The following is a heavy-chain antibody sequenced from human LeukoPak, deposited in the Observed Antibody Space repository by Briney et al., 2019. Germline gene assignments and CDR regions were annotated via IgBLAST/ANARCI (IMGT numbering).Heavy chain of an antibody. Sequence: PSETLSLTCTVSGGSISSSSYYWGWIRQPPGKGLEWIGSIYYSGSTYYNPSLKSRVTISVDTSKNQFSLKLSSVTAADTAVYYCISSGGYSSSSIPSKPDYWGQGTLVTVSS. CDR2: IYYSGST. V-gene: IGHV4-39*07. CDR1: GGSISSSSYY. J-gene: IGHJ4*02. D-gene: IGHD6-6*01. CDR3: ISSGGYSSSSIPSKPDY.